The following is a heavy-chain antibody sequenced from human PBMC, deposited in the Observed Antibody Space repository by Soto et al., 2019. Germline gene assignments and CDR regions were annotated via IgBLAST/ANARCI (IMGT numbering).Heavy chain of an antibody. CDR2: TSYDGANK. V-gene: IGHV3-30*18. D-gene: IGHD6-19*01. CDR3: AKDLGNGMAEAGTHYYYYGLHV. J-gene: IGHJ6*02. CDR1: GFTFSNYG. Sequence: QVQLVESGGGVVQPGRSLRLSCAASGFTFSNYGMHWVRQAPGKWLEWVAVTSYDGANKYYADSVKGRFTISRDNSKNTLYLQMNSLRAEDTAVYYCAKDLGNGMAEAGTHYYYYGLHVWGQGTTVTVSS.